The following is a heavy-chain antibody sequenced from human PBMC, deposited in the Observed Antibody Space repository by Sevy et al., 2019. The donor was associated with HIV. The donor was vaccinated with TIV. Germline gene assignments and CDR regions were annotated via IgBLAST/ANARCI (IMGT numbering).Heavy chain of an antibody. Sequence: GGSLRLSCAASEFSFSSYGMHWVRQAPGKGLEWVAVVSSDGRNKNYVDSVKGRFTISRDNSKNTLYLQMNSLRAEDTAFYYCARDEGILPPGYYYYGMDVWGQGTTVTVSS. V-gene: IGHV3-30*04. CDR3: ARDEGILPPGYYYYGMDV. D-gene: IGHD3-10*01. CDR2: VSSDGRNK. CDR1: EFSFSSYG. J-gene: IGHJ6*02.